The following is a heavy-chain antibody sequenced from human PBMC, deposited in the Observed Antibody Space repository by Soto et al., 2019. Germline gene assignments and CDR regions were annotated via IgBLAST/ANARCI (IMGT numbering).Heavy chain of an antibody. CDR2: FDPEDGET. V-gene: IGHV1-24*01. CDR1: GYTPTELS. Sequence: ASVKVSCKVSGYTPTELSMDWVRQAPGKGLEWMGGFDPEDGETIYAQKFQGRVTMTEDTSTDTAYMELSSLRSEDTAVYYCATRPYSSGWYEWGQGTLVTVSS. D-gene: IGHD6-19*01. J-gene: IGHJ4*02. CDR3: ATRPYSSGWYE.